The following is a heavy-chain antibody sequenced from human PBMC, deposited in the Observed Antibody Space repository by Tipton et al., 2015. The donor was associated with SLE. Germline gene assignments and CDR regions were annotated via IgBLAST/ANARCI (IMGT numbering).Heavy chain of an antibody. CDR3: ARDDFWSGYRS. V-gene: IGHV4-34*12. J-gene: IGHJ4*02. D-gene: IGHD3-3*01. CDR1: GESFNGYF. Sequence: AGLVKPSQTLSLTCAVYGESFNGYFWTWIRQPPGKGLEWIAEIIHSGVTNYNPSLRSRVTISVDMSKNQVSLTLSSVTAADTAVYYCARDDFWSGYRSWGQGTLVTVSS. CDR2: IIHSGVT.